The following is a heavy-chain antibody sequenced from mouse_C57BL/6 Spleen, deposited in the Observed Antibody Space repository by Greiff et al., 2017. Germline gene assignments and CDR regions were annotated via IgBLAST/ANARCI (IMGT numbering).Heavy chain of an antibody. J-gene: IGHJ4*01. CDR3: TRNDYDEDAMDY. CDR2: ISSGGDYI. Sequence: EVKVVESGEGLVKPGGSLKLSCAASGFTFSSYAMSWVRQTPEKRLEWVAYISSGGDYIYYADTVKGRFTISRDNARNTLYLQMSSLKSEDTAMYYCTRNDYDEDAMDYWGQGTSVTVSS. D-gene: IGHD2-4*01. V-gene: IGHV5-9-1*02. CDR1: GFTFSSYA.